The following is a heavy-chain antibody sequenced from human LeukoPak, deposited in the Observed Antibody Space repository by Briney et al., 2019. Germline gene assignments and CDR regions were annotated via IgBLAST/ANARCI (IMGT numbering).Heavy chain of an antibody. CDR3: ALTGGYGSGSYPGHYFDY. D-gene: IGHD3-10*01. Sequence: ASVKVSCKASGGTFSSYAISWVRQAPGQGLEWMGGIIPIFGTANYAQKFQGRVTITADESTSTAYMELSSLRSEDTAVYYCALTGGYGSGSYPGHYFDYWGQGTLVTVSS. CDR2: IIPIFGTA. V-gene: IGHV1-69*01. J-gene: IGHJ4*02. CDR1: GGTFSSYA.